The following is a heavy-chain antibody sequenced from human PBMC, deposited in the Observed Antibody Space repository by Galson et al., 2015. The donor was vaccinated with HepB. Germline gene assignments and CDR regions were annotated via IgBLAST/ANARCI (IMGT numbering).Heavy chain of an antibody. Sequence: SLRLSCAASGFTFSSYWMHWVRQALGEGLVWVSRIESDGRSTDYADSVKGRFTISRDNAKSTLYLQMNSLRVEDTAVYYCARVQGYYSGYDDAFDIWGQGTMVTVSS. CDR1: GFTFSSYW. CDR2: IESDGRST. CDR3: ARVQGYYSGYDDAFDI. J-gene: IGHJ3*02. D-gene: IGHD5-12*01. V-gene: IGHV3-74*01.